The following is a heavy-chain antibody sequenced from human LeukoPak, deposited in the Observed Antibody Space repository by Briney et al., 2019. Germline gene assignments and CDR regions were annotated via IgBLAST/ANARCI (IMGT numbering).Heavy chain of an antibody. CDR3: TRGSSGRRDN. J-gene: IGHJ4*02. V-gene: IGHV1-8*01. D-gene: IGHD6-19*01. Sequence: GASVTVSFKASVYTFTSCDINWVRQATGQGLEWMGWMNPNSGNTGYVQSFQGRITITRDISIGTAYMELSNLTSEDTAIYYCTRGSSGRRDNWGQGTLVTVSA. CDR2: MNPNSGNT. CDR1: VYTFTSCD.